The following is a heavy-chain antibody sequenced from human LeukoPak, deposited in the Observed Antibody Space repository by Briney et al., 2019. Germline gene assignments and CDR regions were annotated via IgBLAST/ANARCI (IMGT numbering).Heavy chain of an antibody. CDR1: GYTFTGYY. CDR3: ARVRVGLTIFGVVTPDAFDI. V-gene: IGHV1-2*02. D-gene: IGHD3-3*01. J-gene: IGHJ3*02. CDR2: INPNSGGT. Sequence: ASVKVSCKASGYTFTGYYMHWVRQAPGQGLEWMGWINPNSGGTNYAQKFQGRVTMTRDTSISTAYMELSRLRSDDTAVYYCARVRVGLTIFGVVTPDAFDIWGQGTMATVSS.